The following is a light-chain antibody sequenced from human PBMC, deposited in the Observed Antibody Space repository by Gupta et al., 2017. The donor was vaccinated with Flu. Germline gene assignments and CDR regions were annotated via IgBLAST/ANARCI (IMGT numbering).Light chain of an antibody. CDR2: GAF. CDR1: QSISRSY. Sequence: ERATLSCRASQSISRSYLAWYQQKPGQAPRLLIYGAFSRATGIPDRFSGSGSGTDFTLTISRLEPEDFAVYYCQQYGNSAFTFGPGTKVDIK. J-gene: IGKJ3*01. V-gene: IGKV3-20*01. CDR3: QQYGNSAFT.